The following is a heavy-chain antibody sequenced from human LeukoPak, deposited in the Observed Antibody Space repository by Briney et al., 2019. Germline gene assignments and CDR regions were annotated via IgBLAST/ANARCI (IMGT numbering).Heavy chain of an antibody. J-gene: IGHJ4*02. V-gene: IGHV2-5*02. D-gene: IGHD2-15*01. Sequence: SGPTLVKPTQTLTLTCTFSGFSLSTSGVGVGWIRQPPGKALEWLALIYWDDDKRYSPSLKSRLTITKDTSKNQVVLTMTNMDPEDTATYYCAQDGGQLGRIVYWGQGTLVTVSS. CDR3: AQDGGQLGRIVY. CDR2: IYWDDDK. CDR1: GFSLSTSGVG.